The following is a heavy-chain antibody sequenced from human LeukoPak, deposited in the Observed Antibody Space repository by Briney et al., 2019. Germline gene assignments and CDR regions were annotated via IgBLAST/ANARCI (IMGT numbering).Heavy chain of an antibody. CDR3: ARDGELFSYYYYYMDV. D-gene: IGHD3-10*01. CDR1: GYTFTGYY. V-gene: IGHV1-2*02. Sequence: ASVKVSCKASGYTFTGYYMHWVRQAPGQGLEWMGWISPNSGGTNYAQKSQGRVTMTRDTSISTAYMELSRLRSDDTAVYYCARDGELFSYYYYYMDVWGKGTTVTVSS. J-gene: IGHJ6*03. CDR2: ISPNSGGT.